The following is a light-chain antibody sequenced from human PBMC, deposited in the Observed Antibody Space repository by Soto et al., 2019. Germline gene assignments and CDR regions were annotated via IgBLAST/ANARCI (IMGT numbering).Light chain of an antibody. J-gene: IGKJ5*01. Sequence: EIVLTQSPATLSLSPGERATLSCRASQSVSSHLVWYQQKPGQAPRLLISDASNRATGIPDRFSGSGSGTDFTLTINRLEPEDSAVYYCQQYRSLITFGQGTRLEIK. CDR2: DAS. CDR3: QQYRSLIT. V-gene: IGKV3-11*01. CDR1: QSVSSH.